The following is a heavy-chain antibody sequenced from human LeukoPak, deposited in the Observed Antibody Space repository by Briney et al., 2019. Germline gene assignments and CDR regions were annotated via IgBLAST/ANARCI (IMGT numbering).Heavy chain of an antibody. D-gene: IGHD2-2*01. V-gene: IGHV3-11*01. CDR3: ASSRYCSSTSCY. CDR1: GFTFSDYY. Sequence: GGSLRLSCAASGFTFSDYYMSWIRQAPGKGLEWVSYISRSGSTIYYADSVKGRFTISRDNAKNSLYLQMNSLRAEDTAVYYCASSRYCSSTSCYWGQGTLVTVSS. J-gene: IGHJ4*02. CDR2: ISRSGSTI.